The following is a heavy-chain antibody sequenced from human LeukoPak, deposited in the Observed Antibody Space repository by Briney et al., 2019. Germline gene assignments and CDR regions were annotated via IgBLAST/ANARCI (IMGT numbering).Heavy chain of an antibody. CDR1: GFTFSSYA. CDR2: ISGGGGSP. V-gene: IGHV3-23*01. D-gene: IGHD1-26*01. CDR3: AKWSGSYRFDY. J-gene: IGHJ4*02. Sequence: GGSLRLSCAASGFTFSSYAMTWVRQAPGKGLEWVSSISGGGGSPYYADSVKGRFTISRDNSRGTLFLQMSSLRADDTAVYYCAKWSGSYRFDYWGQGTLVTVSS.